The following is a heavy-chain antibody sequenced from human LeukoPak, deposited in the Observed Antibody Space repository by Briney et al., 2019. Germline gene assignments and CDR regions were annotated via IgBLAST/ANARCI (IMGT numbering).Heavy chain of an antibody. CDR2: ISYDGDNK. V-gene: IGHV3-30*03. J-gene: IGHJ4*02. D-gene: IGHD5-12*01. CDR3: ARGRNVVATSGYFDY. CDR1: GFTFSVYG. Sequence: GGSLRLSCAASGFTFSVYGMHWVRQGPGKGLEWVATISYDGDNKYYADSLKGRFTISRDNSKNTLYLQMNSLRAEDTAVYYCARGRNVVATSGYFDYWGQGTLVTVSS.